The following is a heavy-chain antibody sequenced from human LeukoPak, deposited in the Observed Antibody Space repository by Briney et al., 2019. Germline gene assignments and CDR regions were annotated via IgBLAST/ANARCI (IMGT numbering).Heavy chain of an antibody. CDR3: ARERGSSGYAAFDI. CDR2: IYYSGST. Sequence: SETLSLTCTVSGGSISSYYWSWIRQPPGKGLEWIGYIYYSGSTNYNPSLKSRVTISVDTSRNQFSLKLSSVTAADTAVYYCARERGSSGYAAFDIWGQGTMVTVSS. D-gene: IGHD3-22*01. CDR1: GGSISSYY. V-gene: IGHV4-59*01. J-gene: IGHJ3*02.